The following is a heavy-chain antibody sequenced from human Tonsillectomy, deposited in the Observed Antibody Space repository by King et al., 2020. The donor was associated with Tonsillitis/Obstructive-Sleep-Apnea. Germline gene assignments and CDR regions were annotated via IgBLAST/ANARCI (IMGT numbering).Heavy chain of an antibody. Sequence: VQLVESGGGLVQPGGSLRLSCAASGFTFSSYAMSWVRQAPGKGLEWVSAICGSGVSTYYADSVKGRFTISRDNSKNTLYLQMNSLRAEDTAVYYCAKGPRIAVAGTPLDYWGQGTLVTVSS. D-gene: IGHD6-19*01. CDR2: ICGSGVST. J-gene: IGHJ4*02. CDR1: GFTFSSYA. CDR3: AKGPRIAVAGTPLDY. V-gene: IGHV3-23*04.